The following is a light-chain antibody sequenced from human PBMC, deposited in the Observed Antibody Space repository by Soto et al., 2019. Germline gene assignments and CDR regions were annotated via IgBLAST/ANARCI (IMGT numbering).Light chain of an antibody. CDR3: QQYETYSGT. Sequence: DIQMTQSPSSLSASVGDRVTITCRASQIINTWLAWYQQKPGKAPKLLIYGASNLVNGVPSRFSGCGSGTEFTLTISSLQPDDFSIYYCQQYETYSGTFGPGTKVDL. CDR2: GAS. V-gene: IGKV1-5*03. CDR1: QIINTW. J-gene: IGKJ3*01.